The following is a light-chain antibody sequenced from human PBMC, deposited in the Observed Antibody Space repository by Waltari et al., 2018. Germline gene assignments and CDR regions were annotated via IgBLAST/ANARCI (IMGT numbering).Light chain of an antibody. J-gene: IGLJ1*01. CDR2: RNN. Sequence: QSVLTQPPSASETPGQRVTISCSGSHSNLGSTYLYWYQQLPGTASKLLIYRNNLRPSGVPDRFSASKYGTLASLVISGLRSEDEGVYYCASWDDSHYVFGGGTTVTVL. V-gene: IGLV1-47*01. CDR1: HSNLGSTY. CDR3: ASWDDSHYV.